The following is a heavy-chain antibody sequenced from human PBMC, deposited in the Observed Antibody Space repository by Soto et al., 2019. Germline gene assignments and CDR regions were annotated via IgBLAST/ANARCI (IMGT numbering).Heavy chain of an antibody. CDR2: INRDANKK. D-gene: IGHD5-12*01. CDR3: ARDHHRYSGYDYVDY. V-gene: IGHV3-7*05. Sequence: PGGALRLSCAASGFSFSGYWMTWVRQAPGKGLEWVANINRDANKKNYADSVKGRFTISRDNAKNSLYLQMNSLRAEDTAVYYCARDHHRYSGYDYVDYWGQGTLVTVSS. J-gene: IGHJ4*02. CDR1: GFSFSGYW.